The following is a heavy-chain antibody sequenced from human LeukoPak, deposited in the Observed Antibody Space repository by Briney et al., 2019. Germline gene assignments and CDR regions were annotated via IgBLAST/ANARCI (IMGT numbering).Heavy chain of an antibody. CDR3: ARSIVVVIDWFDT. Sequence: GASVKVSCKASGYTFSDYYLHWVRQAPGQGLEWMGWINPNSGGTSYGQKFQGRVIMTRDTSISTAYMELSRLRSDDTAVYYCARSIVVVIDWFDTWGQGTLVTVSS. V-gene: IGHV1-2*02. CDR1: GYTFSDYY. J-gene: IGHJ5*02. D-gene: IGHD2-21*01. CDR2: INPNSGGT.